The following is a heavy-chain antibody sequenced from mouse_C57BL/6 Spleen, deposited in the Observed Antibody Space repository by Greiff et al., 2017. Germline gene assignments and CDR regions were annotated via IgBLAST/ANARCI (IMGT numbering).Heavy chain of an antibody. CDR1: GYSITSGYY. J-gene: IGHJ4*01. CDR2: ISYDGSN. CDR3: ARADGYYSFDY. Sequence: VQLKESGPGLVKPSQSLSLTCSVTGYSITSGYYWNWIRQFPGNKLEWMGYISYDGSNNYNPSLKNRISITRDTSKNQFFLKLNSVTTEDTATYYCARADGYYSFDYWGQGTSVTVSS. D-gene: IGHD2-3*01. V-gene: IGHV3-6*01.